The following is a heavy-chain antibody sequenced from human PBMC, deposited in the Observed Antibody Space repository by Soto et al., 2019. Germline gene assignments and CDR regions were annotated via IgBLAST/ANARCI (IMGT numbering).Heavy chain of an antibody. CDR2: VYYTGST. D-gene: IGHD1-7*01. V-gene: IGHV4-61*01. CDR1: GDSLRTGSYY. Sequence: QVQLQESGPGLVTPSETLSLTCSVSGDSLRTGSYYWSWIRQPPGKGLEWIGYVYYTGSTNYNPSLKSRVNMSVDTANNQFSLKLSSVTAADTAVYYCARRTETPNRFDPWGQGTLVTVSS. CDR3: ARRTETPNRFDP. J-gene: IGHJ5*02.